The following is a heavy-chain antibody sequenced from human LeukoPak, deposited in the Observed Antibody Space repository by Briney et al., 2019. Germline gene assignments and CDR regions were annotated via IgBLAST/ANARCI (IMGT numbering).Heavy chain of an antibody. CDR1: GFTFDDYA. J-gene: IGHJ4*02. V-gene: IGHV3-43D*03. CDR3: AKDIRGSTSWYGLDY. D-gene: IGHD6-13*01. Sequence: PAGGSLRLSCAASGFTFDDYAMHWVRQAPGKGLEWVSLISWDGGSTYYADSVKGRFTISRDNSKNSLYLQMNSLRAEDTALYSCAKDIRGSTSWYGLDYWGQGTLVTVSS. CDR2: ISWDGGST.